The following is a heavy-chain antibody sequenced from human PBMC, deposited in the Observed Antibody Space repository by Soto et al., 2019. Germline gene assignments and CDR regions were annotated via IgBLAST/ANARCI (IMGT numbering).Heavy chain of an antibody. V-gene: IGHV1-46*01. D-gene: IGHD1-7*01. CDR1: GYTFTSYY. J-gene: IGHJ6*02. Sequence: ASVKVSCKASGYTFTSYYMHWVRQAPGQGLEWMGIINPSGGSTSYAQKFQGRVTMTRDTSTSTVYMELSSLRSEDTAVYYCARDVDITGTTGYYYYYYGTDVWGQGTTVTVSS. CDR3: ARDVDITGTTGYYYYYYGTDV. CDR2: INPSGGST.